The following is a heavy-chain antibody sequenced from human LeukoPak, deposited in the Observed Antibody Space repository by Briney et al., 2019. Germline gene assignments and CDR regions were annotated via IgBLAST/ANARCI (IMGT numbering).Heavy chain of an antibody. CDR2: INHSGST. V-gene: IGHV4-34*01. D-gene: IGHD4-17*01. CDR3: ARGRYGFDL. CDR1: GGSFSGYY. Sequence: PSETLSLTCAVYGGSFSGYYWSWIRQPPGKGLEWIGEINHSGSTNYNPSLKSRVTISVDTSKNQFSLKLSSVTAADTAVYYCARGRYGFDLWGRGTLVTVSS. J-gene: IGHJ2*01.